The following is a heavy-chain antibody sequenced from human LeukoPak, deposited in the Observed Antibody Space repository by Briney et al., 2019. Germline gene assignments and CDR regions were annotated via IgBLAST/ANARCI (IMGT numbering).Heavy chain of an antibody. D-gene: IGHD3-10*01. CDR3: ARDLEYYYGSGSYFQRGGFDY. CDR2: MNPNSGNT. V-gene: IGHV1-8*01. CDR1: GYTFTSYD. Sequence: ASVKVSCKASGYTFTSYDINWVRQATGQGLEWMGWMNPNSGNTGYAQKFQGRVTMTRNTSISTAYMELSSLRSEDTAVYYCARDLEYYYGSGSYFQRGGFDYWGQGTLVTVSS. J-gene: IGHJ4*02.